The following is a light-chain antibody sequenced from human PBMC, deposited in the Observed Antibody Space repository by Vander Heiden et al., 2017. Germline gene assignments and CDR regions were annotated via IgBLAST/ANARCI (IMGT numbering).Light chain of an antibody. CDR3: QQYDNLHT. V-gene: IGKV1-33*01. Sequence: DIQMTQSPSSLSASVGDRVTITRQASQDISNYLNWYQQKPGKAPKLLIYDASNLETGVPSRFSGSGSGTDFTFTISSLQPEEIATYYCQQYDNLHTFGQGTKLEIK. CDR1: QDISNY. CDR2: DAS. J-gene: IGKJ2*01.